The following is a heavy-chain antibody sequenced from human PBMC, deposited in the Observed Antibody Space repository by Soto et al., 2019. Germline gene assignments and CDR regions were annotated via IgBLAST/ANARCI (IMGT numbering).Heavy chain of an antibody. CDR1: GGSFSGYY. J-gene: IGHJ6*02. CDR3: ARGKPTMVRGVMASYYYYGMDV. Sequence: SETLSLTCAVYGGSFSGYYWSWIRQPPGKGLEWIGEINHSGSTNYNPSLKSRVTISVDTSKNQFSLKLSSVTAADTAVYYCARGKPTMVRGVMASYYYYGMDVWGQGTTVTVSS. CDR2: INHSGST. D-gene: IGHD3-10*01. V-gene: IGHV4-34*01.